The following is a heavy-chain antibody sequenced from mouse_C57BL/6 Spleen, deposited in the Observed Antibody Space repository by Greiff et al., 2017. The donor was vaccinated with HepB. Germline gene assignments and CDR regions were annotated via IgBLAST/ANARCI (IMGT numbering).Heavy chain of an antibody. CDR1: GFTFSSYG. CDR2: ISSGGSYT. J-gene: IGHJ4*01. CDR3: ARLGIAMDY. V-gene: IGHV5-6*01. Sequence: EVKLMESGGDLVKPGGSLKLSCAASGFTFSSYGMSWVRQTPDKRLEWVATISSGGSYTYYPDSVKGRFTISRDNAKNTLYLQMSSLKSEDTAMYYCARLGIAMDYWGQGTSVTVSS.